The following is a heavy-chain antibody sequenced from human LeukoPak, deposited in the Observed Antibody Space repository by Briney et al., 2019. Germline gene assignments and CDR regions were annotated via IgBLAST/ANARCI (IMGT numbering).Heavy chain of an antibody. CDR2: IGDSGDKS. CDR1: GFTFSRYA. J-gene: IGHJ4*02. V-gene: IGHV3-23*01. D-gene: IGHD3/OR15-3a*01. CDR3: AKGRALWTYDFDS. Sequence: GGSLRLSCAASGFTFSRYAMTWVRGAPGKGLEWVSTIGDSGDKSYYPDSVKGRFTISRDLSKETLFLEMHNLRAEDTAVYYCAKGRALWTYDFDSWGQGTLVTVSS.